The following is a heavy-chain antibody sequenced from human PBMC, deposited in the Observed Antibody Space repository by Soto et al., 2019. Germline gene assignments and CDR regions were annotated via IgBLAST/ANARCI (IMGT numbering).Heavy chain of an antibody. J-gene: IGHJ6*02. D-gene: IGHD2-2*01. Sequence: QVTLKESGPVLVKPTETLTLTCTVSGFSLTTGRMGVSWIRQPPGKALEWLAHIFSDAERSYSTSMQSRLTISKDTSGSQVVLSMTNVDPVDTGTYYXXXMNADSYQFYYAMDVWGHGTTVTVSS. CDR3: XXMNADSYQFYYAMDV. CDR2: IFSDAER. V-gene: IGHV2-26*01. CDR1: GFSLTTGRMG.